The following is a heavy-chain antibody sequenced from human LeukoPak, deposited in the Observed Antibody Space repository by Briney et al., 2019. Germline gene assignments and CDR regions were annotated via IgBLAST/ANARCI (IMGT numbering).Heavy chain of an antibody. CDR2: IYTSGST. Sequence: PSETLSLTCTVSGGSISSYYWSWIRQPAGKGLEWIGRIYTSGSTNYNPSLKSRVTMSVDTSKNQFSLKLSSVTAADTALYYCARVALGAKRLDYYYMDVWGKGTTVTVSS. CDR1: GGSISSYY. CDR3: ARVALGAKRLDYYYMDV. J-gene: IGHJ6*03. D-gene: IGHD1-26*01. V-gene: IGHV4-4*07.